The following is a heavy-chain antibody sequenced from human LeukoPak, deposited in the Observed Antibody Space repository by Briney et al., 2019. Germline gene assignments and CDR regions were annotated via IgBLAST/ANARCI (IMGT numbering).Heavy chain of an antibody. D-gene: IGHD1-26*01. CDR1: GDSISTYY. CDR2: IYSSGNT. Sequence: PETLSLTCSFSGDSISTYYWSWIRQSPGKGLEWIGHIYSSGNTDYNSSLKSRVTISVDTSKSQFSLRLSSVTATDTAVYYCARLRWQLVGPYFDYWGQGILVTVSS. CDR3: ARLRWQLVGPYFDY. V-gene: IGHV4-59*01. J-gene: IGHJ4*02.